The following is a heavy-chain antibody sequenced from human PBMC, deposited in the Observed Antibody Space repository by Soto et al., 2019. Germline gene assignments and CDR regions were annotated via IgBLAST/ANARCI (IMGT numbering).Heavy chain of an antibody. CDR3: ANDKGRIAARPHCDY. CDR1: GFPFSSYA. V-gene: IGHV3-30*18. D-gene: IGHD6-6*01. J-gene: IGHJ4*02. CDR2: ISYDGGNE. Sequence: QGQLMESGGGVVQPGRSLRLSCAASGFPFSSYAMHWVRQAPGKGLEWVALISYDGGNEHYADSVKGRFTISRDNSKNTVYLQMNSLRAEDTAVYFCANDKGRIAARPHCDYWGQGTLVIVSS.